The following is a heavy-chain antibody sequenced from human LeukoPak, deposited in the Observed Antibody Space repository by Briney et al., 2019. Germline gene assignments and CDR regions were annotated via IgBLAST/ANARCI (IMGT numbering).Heavy chain of an antibody. J-gene: IGHJ4*02. Sequence: GGSLRLSCAASGFIFDDYAMHWVRQAPGKGLEWVSGISWNSGTIGYADSVKGRFTISRDNAKNSLFLQINSLRPEDMALYYCAKDVSLGYCSGGSCSAHFDYWGQGTLVTVSS. CDR3: AKDVSLGYCSGGSCSAHFDY. D-gene: IGHD2-15*01. CDR1: GFIFDDYA. V-gene: IGHV3-9*03. CDR2: ISWNSGTI.